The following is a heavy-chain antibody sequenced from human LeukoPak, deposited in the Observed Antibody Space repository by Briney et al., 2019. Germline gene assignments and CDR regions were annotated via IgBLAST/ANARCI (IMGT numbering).Heavy chain of an antibody. V-gene: IGHV4-34*01. Sequence: PSETLSRTGAVYGGSCSGFYWSWIRPPPGKGLELIGEINHSGSTNYNPSLKSRVTISVDTSKNQFSLKLSSVTAADTAVYYCARGGLLYVYWGQGTLVTVSS. CDR2: INHSGST. J-gene: IGHJ4*02. CDR1: GGSCSGFY. CDR3: ARGGLLYVY. D-gene: IGHD2-2*02.